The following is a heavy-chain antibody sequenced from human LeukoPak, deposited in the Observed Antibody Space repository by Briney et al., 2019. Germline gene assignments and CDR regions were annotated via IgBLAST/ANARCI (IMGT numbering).Heavy chain of an antibody. Sequence: SVKVSCKASGGTFSSYAISWVRQAPGQGLEWMGRIIPIFGTANYAQKFQGRVTITTDESTSTAYMELSSLRSEDTAVYYCARGTSRYCSGGSCYSGWGQGTLVTVSS. CDR3: ARGTSRYCSGGSCYSG. CDR2: IIPIFGTA. J-gene: IGHJ4*02. V-gene: IGHV1-69*05. D-gene: IGHD2-15*01. CDR1: GGTFSSYA.